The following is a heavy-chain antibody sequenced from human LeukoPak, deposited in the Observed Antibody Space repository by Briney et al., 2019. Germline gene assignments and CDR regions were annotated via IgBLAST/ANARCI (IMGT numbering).Heavy chain of an antibody. D-gene: IGHD6-6*01. CDR1: GGSFSGYY. V-gene: IGHV4-34*01. CDR2: INHSGST. Sequence: SETLSLTCAVYGGSFSGYYWSWIRQPPGKGLEGIGEINHSGSTNYNPSLKSRVTISVDTSKNQFSLKLSSVTAADTAVYYCARGRPRYYYYYYGMDVWGQGTTVTVSS. J-gene: IGHJ6*02. CDR3: ARGRPRYYYYYYGMDV.